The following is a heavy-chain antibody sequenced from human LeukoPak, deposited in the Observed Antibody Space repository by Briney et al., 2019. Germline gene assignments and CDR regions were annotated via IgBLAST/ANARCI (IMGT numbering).Heavy chain of an antibody. D-gene: IGHD3-10*01. CDR2: IYYSGST. V-gene: IGHV4-59*08. Sequence: SETLSLTCTVSGGSISSYYWSWIRQPPGKGLEWIGYIYYSGSTNYNPSLKSRVTISVDTSKNQFSLKLSSVTAADTAAYYCARGRIAMVRGVIPLYMDVWGKGTTVTISS. CDR1: GGSISSYY. CDR3: ARGRIAMVRGVIPLYMDV. J-gene: IGHJ6*03.